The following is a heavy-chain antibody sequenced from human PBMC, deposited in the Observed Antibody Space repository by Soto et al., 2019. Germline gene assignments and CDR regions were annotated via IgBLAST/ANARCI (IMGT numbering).Heavy chain of an antibody. D-gene: IGHD3-16*02. Sequence: ASVKVSCKGCGYTFTGYYMHWVLQAPVQGLEWMGIINPIGGSAIYAQNFQGRVTMTRDTSTSTVYMQLSSLRLDDTAVYYCEAEMTFGKLSVVWGQGTTVTAP. CDR2: INPIGGSA. J-gene: IGHJ6*02. CDR1: GYTFTGYY. V-gene: IGHV1-46*01. CDR3: EAEMTFGKLSVV.